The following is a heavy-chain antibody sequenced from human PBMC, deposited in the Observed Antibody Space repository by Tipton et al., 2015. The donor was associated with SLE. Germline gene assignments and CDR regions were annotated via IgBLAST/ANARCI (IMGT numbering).Heavy chain of an antibody. CDR3: ARGTHYYDTSGYWTANYFDY. J-gene: IGHJ4*02. D-gene: IGHD3-22*01. CDR2: IYISGRT. V-gene: IGHV4-61*10. CDR1: GGSISSADYY. Sequence: TLSLTCTVSGGSISSADYYWSWIRQPAGKGLEWIGYIYISGRTNYNPSLQSRVTISIDTSRNQFSLKVTSVTAADTAVYFCARGTHYYDTSGYWTANYFDYWGLGTLIAVSS.